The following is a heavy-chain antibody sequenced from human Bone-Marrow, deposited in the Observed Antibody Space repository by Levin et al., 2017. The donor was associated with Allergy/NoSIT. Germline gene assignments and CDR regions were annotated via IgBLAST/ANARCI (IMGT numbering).Heavy chain of an antibody. D-gene: IGHD6-19*01. J-gene: IGHJ4*02. CDR3: ARATAVAGPLDH. CDR1: GFTVRSNY. Sequence: QSGGSLRLSCAASGFTVRSNYMSWVRQAPGKGLEWVSMIYAGGSTYYADSVKGRFAISRDESKNTLYLQMNSLRAEDTAVYYCARATAVAGPLDHWGQGTLVIVSS. CDR2: IYAGGST. V-gene: IGHV3-53*01.